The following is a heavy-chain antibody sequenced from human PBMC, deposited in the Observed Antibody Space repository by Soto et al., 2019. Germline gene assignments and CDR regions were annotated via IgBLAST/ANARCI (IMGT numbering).Heavy chain of an antibody. CDR2: IYWDDDK. D-gene: IGHD6-6*01. CDR1: GFSLSTSGVG. CDR3: AHLRGIADRTGWFDP. Sequence: QITLKESGPTLVKPTQTLTLTCTFSGFSLSTSGVGVGWIRQPPVKALEWLALIYWDDDKRYSPSLKSRLTITQDTSKNQVVLTMTHMDPVDTATYYCAHLRGIADRTGWFDPLGQGTLVTVSS. J-gene: IGHJ5*02. V-gene: IGHV2-5*02.